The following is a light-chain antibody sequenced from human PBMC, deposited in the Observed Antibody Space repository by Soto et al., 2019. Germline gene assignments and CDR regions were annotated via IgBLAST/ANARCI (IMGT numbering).Light chain of an antibody. J-gene: IGKJ5*01. CDR1: QSVSSSY. CDR3: QQLNRYLFT. CDR2: GAS. V-gene: IGKV3-20*01. Sequence: ELLLPWSPGTLSFSPGDRSTLSCRVSQSVSSSYLAWYQQKPGQAPRLLIYGASNRATGIPDRFSGSGSGTEFTLTISSLQPEDFATYYCQQLNRYLFTFGQGTRLEI.